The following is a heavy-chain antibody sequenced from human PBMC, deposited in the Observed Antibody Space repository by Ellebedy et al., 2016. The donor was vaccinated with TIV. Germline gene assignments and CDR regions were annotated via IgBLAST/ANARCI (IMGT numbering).Heavy chain of an antibody. D-gene: IGHD6-6*01. J-gene: IGHJ5*02. V-gene: IGHV4-61*01. CDR2: IYYSGNT. Sequence: MPSETLSLTCTVSGDSVSSASYYWSWIRQSPGKGLEWIGYIYYSGNTNYNPSLKSRVTISVDTPKNQFSLKLSSVTAADTAIYYCARGPGPRRVEYSSSVYPWGQGALVTVAS. CDR1: GDSVSSASYY. CDR3: ARGPGPRRVEYSSSVYP.